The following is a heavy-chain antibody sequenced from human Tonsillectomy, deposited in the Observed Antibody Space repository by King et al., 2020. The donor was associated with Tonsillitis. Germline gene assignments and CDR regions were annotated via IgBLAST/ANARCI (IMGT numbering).Heavy chain of an antibody. Sequence: VQLVESGGGLVKPGGSLRLSCAASGFTFSSYGMNWVRQAPGKGLEWVSSISSSSGYIYYADSVKGRFTISRDNAKNSLYLQMNSLRAEDTAVYYCASDLSSPTPYWGQGTLVTVSS. CDR3: ASDLSSPTPY. CDR2: ISSSSGYI. D-gene: IGHD6-13*01. CDR1: GFTFSSYG. V-gene: IGHV3-21*01. J-gene: IGHJ4*02.